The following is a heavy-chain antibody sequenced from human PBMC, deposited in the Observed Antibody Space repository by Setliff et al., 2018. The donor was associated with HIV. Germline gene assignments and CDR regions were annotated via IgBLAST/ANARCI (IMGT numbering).Heavy chain of an antibody. Sequence: GGSLRLSCAASGLTFSNYAMNWVRQAPGKGLEWVSTISGGGETSYYAAPVKGRFTISRDDSKNTLYLQMNSLKTEDTAVYYCTTGIRTWGQGTLVTVSS. CDR3: TTGIRT. D-gene: IGHD2-15*01. J-gene: IGHJ5*02. CDR1: GLTFSNYA. V-gene: IGHV3-15*01. CDR2: ISGGGETS.